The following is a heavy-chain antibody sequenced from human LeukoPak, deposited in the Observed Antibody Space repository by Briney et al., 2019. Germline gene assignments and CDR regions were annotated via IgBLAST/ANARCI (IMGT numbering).Heavy chain of an antibody. V-gene: IGHV4-39*07. CDR3: ARSFGHYYDSSGYLGNAFDI. CDR2: IYYSGST. D-gene: IGHD3-22*01. J-gene: IGHJ3*02. Sequence: PSETLSLTCTVSGGSVSSGSYYWGWIRQPPGKGLEWIGNIYYSGSTYYNPSLKSRVTISVETSKNQFSLKLSSVTAADTAVYYCARSFGHYYDSSGYLGNAFDIWGQGTMVTVSS. CDR1: GGSVSSGSYY.